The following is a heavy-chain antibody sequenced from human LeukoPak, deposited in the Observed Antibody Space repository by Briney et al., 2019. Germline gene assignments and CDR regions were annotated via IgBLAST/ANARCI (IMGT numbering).Heavy chain of an antibody. V-gene: IGHV3-53*01. D-gene: IGHD4-11*01. CDR1: GFTVSSNY. CDR3: ARSNCCDYTFDY. J-gene: IGHJ4*02. Sequence: PGGSLRLFCAASGFTVSSNYMSWVRQAPGKGLEWVSVIYSGGSTYYADSVTGRFTISRDNSKNTLYLQMNSQRAEDAAVYYCARSNCCDYTFDYWGQGTLVTVSS. CDR2: IYSGGST.